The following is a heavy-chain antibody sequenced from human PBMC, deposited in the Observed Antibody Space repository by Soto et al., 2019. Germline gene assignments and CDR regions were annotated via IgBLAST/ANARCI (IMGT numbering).Heavy chain of an antibody. J-gene: IGHJ6*02. CDR3: AKELNASLNYDFWSGSPGRRGVDYGMDV. Sequence: PGGSLRLSCAASGFTFSSFGMHWVRQAPGKGLEWVAVISYDGSNKYYADSVKGRFTISRDNSKNTLYLQMNSLRAEDTAVYYCAKELNASLNYDFWSGSPGRRGVDYGMDVWGQGTTVTVSS. CDR1: GFTFSSFG. D-gene: IGHD3-3*01. CDR2: ISYDGSNK. V-gene: IGHV3-30*18.